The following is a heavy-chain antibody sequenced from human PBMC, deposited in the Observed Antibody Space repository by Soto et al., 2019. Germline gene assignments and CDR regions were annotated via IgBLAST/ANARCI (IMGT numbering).Heavy chain of an antibody. Sequence: ASVKVSCKASGYTFTSYGISWVRQAPGQGLEWMGWISAYNGNTNYAQKLQGRVTMTTDTSTSTAYMELRSLRSDDTAVYYCAREDSIAVAGKAISDYWGQGTLVTSPQ. V-gene: IGHV1-18*04. D-gene: IGHD6-19*01. J-gene: IGHJ4*02. CDR3: AREDSIAVAGKAISDY. CDR2: ISAYNGNT. CDR1: GYTFTSYG.